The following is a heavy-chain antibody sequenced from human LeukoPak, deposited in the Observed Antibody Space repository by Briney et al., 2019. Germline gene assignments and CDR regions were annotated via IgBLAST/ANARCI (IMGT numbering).Heavy chain of an antibody. CDR3: ARRTPGTSKSDY. CDR2: IKQDENEK. Sequence: GGSLRLSCAASGFTFSDYQMTWVRQAPGKGLEWVATIKQDENEKYYVDSVRGRFTISRGNAKNSLFLHMNSLRDEDTAVYYCARRTPGTSKSDYWGQGTLVIVCS. V-gene: IGHV3-7*05. J-gene: IGHJ4*02. CDR1: GFTFSDYQ. D-gene: IGHD6-13*01.